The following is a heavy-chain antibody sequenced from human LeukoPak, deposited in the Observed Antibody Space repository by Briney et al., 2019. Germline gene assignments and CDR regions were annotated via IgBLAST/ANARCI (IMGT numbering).Heavy chain of an antibody. J-gene: IGHJ4*02. CDR3: AKDGGAGCSDDWCPPDS. CDR1: GFNFGGYA. D-gene: IGHD3-9*01. Sequence: LPGGSLRLSCAASGFNFGGYAMHWVRQPPGKGLEWVSGISWNGDRIGYADSVKGRFTIPRDNAKSSLYLQMNSLKAEDTAFYFCAKDGGAGCSDDWCPPDSWGQGTLVTVSS. CDR2: ISWNGDRI. V-gene: IGHV3-9*01.